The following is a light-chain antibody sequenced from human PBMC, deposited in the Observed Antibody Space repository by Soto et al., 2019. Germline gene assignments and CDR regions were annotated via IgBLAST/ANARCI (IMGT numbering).Light chain of an antibody. CDR1: QTIRSTY. J-gene: IGKJ1*01. Sequence: EIVLTQSPGTLSLSPGEGATLSCRASQTIRSTYLAWYQQKPGQAPRLLIYGTSSRATGIPDRFSGSGSGTDFTLTVSGLEPEDFGVYYCQQYGSSGTFGQGTKVEIK. CDR2: GTS. V-gene: IGKV3-20*01. CDR3: QQYGSSGT.